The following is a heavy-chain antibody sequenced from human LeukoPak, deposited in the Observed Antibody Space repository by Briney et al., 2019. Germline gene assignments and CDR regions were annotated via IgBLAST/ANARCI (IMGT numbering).Heavy chain of an antibody. J-gene: IGHJ4*02. Sequence: PGGSLRLSCAASGFRFDDYYFSWLRQAPGKGLKWISFVSASGNILDHADSVKGRFTVSRDNAKNSVYLQMNNVQAEDTAVYHCARHMVLSPCDYWGPGTLVTVSS. CDR1: GFRFDDYY. D-gene: IGHD3-10*01. CDR2: VSASGNIL. V-gene: IGHV3-11*01. CDR3: ARHMVLSPCDY.